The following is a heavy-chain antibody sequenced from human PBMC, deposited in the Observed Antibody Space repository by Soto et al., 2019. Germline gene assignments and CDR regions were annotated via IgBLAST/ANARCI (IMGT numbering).Heavy chain of an antibody. D-gene: IGHD3-16*01. CDR1: GDSISSFNW. Sequence: QVQLQESGPGLVRPSGTLSLTCDVSGDSISSFNWWSWVRQPPGKGLEWIGEMYHSGSTNYNPSLKSGVTISVDKSINQFFFDLTSVTAADTAVYYWASLDMITFGGDVYRPFDMWGQGRMVTVSS. CDR3: ASLDMITFGGDVYRPFDM. V-gene: IGHV4-4*02. J-gene: IGHJ3*02. CDR2: MYHSGST.